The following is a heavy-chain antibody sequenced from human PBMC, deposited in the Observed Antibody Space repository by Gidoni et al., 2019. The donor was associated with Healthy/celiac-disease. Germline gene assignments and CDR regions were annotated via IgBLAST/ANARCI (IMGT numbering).Heavy chain of an antibody. CDR3: ARVPAGYYDTAYGMDV. CDR2: MNPNSGNT. D-gene: IGHD3-9*01. Sequence: QVQLVQSGAEVKKPGASVKVYCKASGYTFTSSDINWVRQATGKGLEWMGWMNPNSGNTGYAQKFQGRVTMTRNTSISTAYMELSSLRSEDTAVYYCARVPAGYYDTAYGMDVWGQGTTVTVSS. V-gene: IGHV1-8*01. J-gene: IGHJ6*02. CDR1: GYTFTSSD.